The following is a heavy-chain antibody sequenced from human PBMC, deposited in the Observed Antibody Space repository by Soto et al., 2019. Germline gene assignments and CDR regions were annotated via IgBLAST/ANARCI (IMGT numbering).Heavy chain of an antibody. CDR3: ARGTAAAVDLHVDY. CDR1: GGSISSYY. Sequence: SETLSLTCTVSGGSISSYYWSWIRQPPGKGLEWIGYIYYSGSTNYNPSLKSRVTISVDTSKNQFSLKLSSVTAADTAVYYCARGTAAAVDLHVDYWGQGTLVTVSS. J-gene: IGHJ4*02. V-gene: IGHV4-59*01. D-gene: IGHD6-13*01. CDR2: IYYSGST.